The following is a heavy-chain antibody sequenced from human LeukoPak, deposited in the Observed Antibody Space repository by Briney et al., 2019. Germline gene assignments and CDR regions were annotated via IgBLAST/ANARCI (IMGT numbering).Heavy chain of an antibody. CDR3: ARGLYYYGSGLQRIHFDL. D-gene: IGHD3-10*01. CDR2: IYYSGST. Sequence: PSETLSLTCTVSGGSISSYYWSWIRQPPGKGLEWIGYIYYSGSTNYNPSLKSRVTISVDTSKNQFSLKLSSVTAADTAVYYCARGLYYYGSGLQRIHFDLWGRGTLVTVSS. CDR1: GGSISSYY. J-gene: IGHJ2*01. V-gene: IGHV4-59*12.